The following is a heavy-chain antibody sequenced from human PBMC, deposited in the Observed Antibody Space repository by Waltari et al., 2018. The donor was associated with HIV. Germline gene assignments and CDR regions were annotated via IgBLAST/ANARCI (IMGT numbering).Heavy chain of an antibody. Sequence: QVELVQSGAEVKKPGASVKVSCKASGYTFTDNYIHWVRQAPGHGLEWMGWINPKGGGKKHAQKCQGRVTMTRDTSMSTVYMEVSRLTSDDTAVYYCARGGASTTPRDYNYYGLDVWGQGTTVTVSS. CDR3: ARGGASTTPRDYNYYGLDV. V-gene: IGHV1-2*02. D-gene: IGHD2-2*01. J-gene: IGHJ6*02. CDR1: GYTFTDNY. CDR2: INPKGGGK.